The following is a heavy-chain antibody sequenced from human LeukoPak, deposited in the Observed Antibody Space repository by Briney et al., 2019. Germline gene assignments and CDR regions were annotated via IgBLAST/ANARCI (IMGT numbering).Heavy chain of an antibody. CDR2: IYHSGST. V-gene: IGHV4-30-2*01. CDR3: ASTYTMPGPYFDY. Sequence: SQTLSLTCAVSGGSISSGGYSWSWIRQPPGKGLEWIGYIYHSGSTYYNPSLKSRVTISVDRSKNQFSLKLGSVTAADTAVYYCASTYTMPGPYFDYWGQGTLVTVSS. J-gene: IGHJ4*02. D-gene: IGHD2-2*01. CDR1: GGSISSGGYS.